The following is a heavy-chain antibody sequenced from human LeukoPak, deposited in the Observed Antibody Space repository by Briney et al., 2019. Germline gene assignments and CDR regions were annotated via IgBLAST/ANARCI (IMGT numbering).Heavy chain of an antibody. V-gene: IGHV4-39*01. J-gene: IGHJ3*01. D-gene: IGHD3-22*01. CDR3: AKAGVRYFDSSGLYAFDF. Sequence: SETLSLTCSVSGGSISSTSYYWAWIRQPPGKGLEWLGTIYYNGSTYHNPSLKSRVTMSVDTSRNQFSLKLSSVDAADTAVYYCAKAGVRYFDSSGLYAFDFWGQGTTVAVSS. CDR1: GGSISSTSYY. CDR2: IYYNGST.